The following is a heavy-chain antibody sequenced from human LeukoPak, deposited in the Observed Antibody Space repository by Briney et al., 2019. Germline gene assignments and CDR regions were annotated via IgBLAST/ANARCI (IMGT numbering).Heavy chain of an antibody. V-gene: IGHV3-7*03. Sequence: PGESLRLSCTASGFTFSNFWMGWVRQAPGKGLEWVANIKQDETEKFYLGSVKGRFTISRDNAKNSLYLQMNSLRVEDTALYYCAKGETWTIFGVAPGNDYWGQGTLVTVSS. J-gene: IGHJ4*02. CDR2: IKQDETEK. CDR1: GFTFSNFW. CDR3: AKGETWTIFGVAPGNDY. D-gene: IGHD3-3*01.